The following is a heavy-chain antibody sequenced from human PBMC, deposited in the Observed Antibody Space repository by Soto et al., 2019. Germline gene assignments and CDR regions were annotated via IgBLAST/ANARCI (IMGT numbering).Heavy chain of an antibody. D-gene: IGHD3-22*01. CDR3: ASHLYYYDSSGYYTYYYYGMDV. CDR2: ISAYNGNT. J-gene: IGHJ6*02. V-gene: IGHV1-18*01. CDR1: GYTFTSYG. Sequence: QVQLVQSGAEVKKPGASVKVSCKASGYTFTSYGISWVRQAPGQGLEWMGWISAYNGNTNYAQKLQGRVTMTTDTSTSTAYMELRSLRSDDTAVYYCASHLYYYDSSGYYTYYYYGMDVWGQGTTVTVSS.